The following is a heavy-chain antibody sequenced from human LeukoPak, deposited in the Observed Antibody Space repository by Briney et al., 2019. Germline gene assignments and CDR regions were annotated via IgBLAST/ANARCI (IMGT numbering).Heavy chain of an antibody. CDR2: IIPIFGTA. J-gene: IGHJ4*02. CDR3: ARDGIVGATSPDY. CDR1: GGTFSSYA. Sequence: ASVKVSCKASGGTFSSYAISWVRPAPGQGLEWMGRIIPIFGTANYAQKFQGRVTITADKSTSTAYMELSSLRSEDTAVYYCARDGIVGATSPDYWGQGTLVTVSS. D-gene: IGHD1-26*01. V-gene: IGHV1-69*06.